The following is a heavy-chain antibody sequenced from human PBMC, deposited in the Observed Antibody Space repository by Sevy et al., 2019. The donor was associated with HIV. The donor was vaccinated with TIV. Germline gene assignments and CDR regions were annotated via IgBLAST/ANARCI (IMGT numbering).Heavy chain of an antibody. J-gene: IGHJ4*02. D-gene: IGHD1-26*01. CDR1: GGSITSLY. CDR3: AGENAWGRGYS. V-gene: IGHV4-59*08. CDR2: INYNGNI. Sequence: SETLSLTCTVSGGSITSLYWNWIRQPPGKGLEWIANINYNGNINYNPSPKSRVTLTLDTSKNQFSLRLSSVTAADTAMYYCAGENAWGRGYSWGQGTLVTVSS.